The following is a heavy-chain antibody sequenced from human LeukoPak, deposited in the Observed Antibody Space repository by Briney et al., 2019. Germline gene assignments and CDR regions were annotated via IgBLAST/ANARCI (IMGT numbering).Heavy chain of an antibody. CDR3: AKEGSNGDFDY. D-gene: IGHD1-26*01. V-gene: IGHV3-30*18. J-gene: IGHJ4*02. CDR1: GFTFSSYD. Sequence: GRSLRLSCAASGFTFSSYDMHWVRQAPGKGLEWVTVISYDGSNKYYGDSVKGRFTISRDNSKNTPYLKMNSLRAEDTAVYYCAKEGSNGDFDYWGQGTLVTVSS. CDR2: ISYDGSNK.